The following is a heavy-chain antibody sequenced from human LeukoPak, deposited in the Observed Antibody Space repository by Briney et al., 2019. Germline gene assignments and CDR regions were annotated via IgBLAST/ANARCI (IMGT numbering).Heavy chain of an antibody. J-gene: IGHJ4*02. CDR2: ISSSGSTI. CDR3: ARDRGAYCGGDCYSVFDY. Sequence: GGSLRLSCAASGFTFSSYSMNWVRQAPGKGLEWVSYISSSGSTIYYADSVKGRFTISRDNAKNSLYLQMNSLRAEDTAVYYCARDRGAYCGGDCYSVFDYWGQGTLVTVSS. CDR1: GFTFSSYS. V-gene: IGHV3-48*04. D-gene: IGHD2-21*02.